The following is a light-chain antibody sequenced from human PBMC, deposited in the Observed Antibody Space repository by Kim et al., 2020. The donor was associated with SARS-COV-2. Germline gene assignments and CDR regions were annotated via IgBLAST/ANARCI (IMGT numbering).Light chain of an antibody. V-gene: IGKV4-1*01. CDR1: QSVLYSSNNKNY. J-gene: IGKJ4*01. CDR2: WAS. Sequence: DIVMTQSPDSLALSLGERATINCKSSQSVLYSSNNKNYVAWYQQKPGQPPKLLIYWASTRDSGVPVRFSGSGSGTDFTLTISSLQAEDVAVYYCHQYYSIPPYTFGGGTKVDIK. CDR3: HQYYSIPPYT.